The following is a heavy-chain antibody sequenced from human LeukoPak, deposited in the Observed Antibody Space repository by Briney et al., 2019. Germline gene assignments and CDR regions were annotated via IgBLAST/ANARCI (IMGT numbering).Heavy chain of an antibody. J-gene: IGHJ4*02. CDR2: IIPMSTTT. CDR3: ARPRTYYDSWSGYPPFDY. V-gene: IGHV1-69*13. D-gene: IGHD3-3*01. CDR1: GGTFSRHA. Sequence: ASVKVSCRASGGTFSRHAINWVRQAPGQGLEWMGGIIPMSTTTKYAQKFHGRVTITADESTSTAFMELSSLRSEDTAVYYCARPRTYYDSWSGYPPFDYWGQGTLVTVSS.